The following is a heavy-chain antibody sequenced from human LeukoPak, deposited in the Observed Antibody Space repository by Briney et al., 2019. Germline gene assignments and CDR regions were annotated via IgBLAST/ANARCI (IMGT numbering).Heavy chain of an antibody. CDR2: ISSSGSTI. D-gene: IGHD2-8*01. CDR3: ARVRMGFDY. CDR1: GFTFSSYE. J-gene: IGHJ4*02. Sequence: GGSLRLSCAASGFTFSSYEMNWVRQAPGKGLEWVSYISSSGSTIYYADSVKGRSTISRDNAKNSLYLQMNSLRAEDTAVYYCARVRMGFDYWGQGTLVTVSS. V-gene: IGHV3-48*03.